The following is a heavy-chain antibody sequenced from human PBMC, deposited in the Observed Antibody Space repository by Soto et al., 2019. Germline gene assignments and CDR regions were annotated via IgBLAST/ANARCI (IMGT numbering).Heavy chain of an antibody. CDR3: ARGQLVGRVDY. D-gene: IGHD6-6*01. CDR2: IWYDGSNK. V-gene: IGHV3-33*01. J-gene: IGHJ4*02. CDR1: GFTFSSYG. Sequence: VQLVESGGGVVQPGRSLRLSCAASGFTFSSYGMHWVRQAPGKGLEWVAVIWYDGSNKYYADSVKGRFTISGDNSKNTLYLQMNSLRAEDTAVYYCARGQLVGRVDYWGQGTLVTVSS.